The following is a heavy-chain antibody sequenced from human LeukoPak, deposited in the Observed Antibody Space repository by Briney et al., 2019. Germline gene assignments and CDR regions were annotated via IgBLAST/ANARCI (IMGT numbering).Heavy chain of an antibody. D-gene: IGHD4-11*01. CDR2: IIPIFGTA. Sequence: SVKVSCKASGGTFSSYAISWVRQAPGQGLEWMGGIIPIFGTANYAQKFQGRVTITADESTSTAYMELSSLRSEDTAVYYCAREHSRGNYFDYWGQGTLVIVSS. CDR3: AREHSRGNYFDY. V-gene: IGHV1-69*01. J-gene: IGHJ4*02. CDR1: GGTFSSYA.